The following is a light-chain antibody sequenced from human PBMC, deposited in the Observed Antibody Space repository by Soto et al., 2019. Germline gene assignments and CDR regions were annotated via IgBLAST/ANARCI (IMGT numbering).Light chain of an antibody. V-gene: IGKV1-5*01. CDR3: QHYNSYSEA. J-gene: IGKJ1*01. Sequence: DIQMTQSPSTLSASVGDRVTITCRASQSINSWLAWYQQKPGKAPNLLIYDASSLKSGFPSRFSGSGSETEFTLTISSLQPDDFATYYCQHYNSYSEAFGQGTKVDIK. CDR1: QSINSW. CDR2: DAS.